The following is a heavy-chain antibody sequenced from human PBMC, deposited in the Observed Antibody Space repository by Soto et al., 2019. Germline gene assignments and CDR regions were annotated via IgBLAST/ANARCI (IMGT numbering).Heavy chain of an antibody. J-gene: IGHJ6*02. Sequence: GAPVKVSCKASGYTFTSYAIHWGRQAPGQRLEWMGWINAGNGNTKYSQKFQGRVTITRDTSASTAYMELSSLRSEDTAVYYCARDPSYYGMDVWGQGTTVTVSS. CDR3: ARDPSYYGMDV. CDR2: INAGNGNT. V-gene: IGHV1-3*01. CDR1: GYTFTSYA.